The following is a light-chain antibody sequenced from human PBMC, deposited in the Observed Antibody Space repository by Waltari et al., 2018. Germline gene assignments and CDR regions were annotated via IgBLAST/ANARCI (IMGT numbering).Light chain of an antibody. CDR1: QTVNSNY. J-gene: IGKJ2*01. CDR2: GGA. Sequence: ESVLPQSPGTMYLSPGESATPSCTASQTVNSNYLAWYQQKPGQAPRLLIYGGASRAAGTPDRFSGSMSGTEFSLTITGLEPEDFALYYCQQYGSSVYTFGQGTLLQIK. CDR3: QQYGSSVYT. V-gene: IGKV3-20*01.